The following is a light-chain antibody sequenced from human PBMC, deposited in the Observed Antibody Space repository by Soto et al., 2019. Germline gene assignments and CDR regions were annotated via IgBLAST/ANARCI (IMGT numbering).Light chain of an antibody. CDR2: DVS. V-gene: IGLV2-14*01. CDR3: SSYTSSSLYV. Sequence: QSALTQPASVSGSPGQSITISCTGTSSDVGGYSYVSWYQQLPGKAPKLMIYDVSDRPSGVSNRFSGSKSGNTASLTISGLQAEDEADYYCSSYTSSSLYVFGTGTKVTLL. CDR1: SSDVGGYSY. J-gene: IGLJ1*01.